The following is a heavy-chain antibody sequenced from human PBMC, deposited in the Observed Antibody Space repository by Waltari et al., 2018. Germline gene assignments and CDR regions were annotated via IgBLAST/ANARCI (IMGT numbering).Heavy chain of an antibody. CDR1: GLPMSPTW. Sequence: QVHLQESGPGLVKPSGTLSLTCDVSGLPMSPTWWSWVRQAPGKGLEWIGEVFHNGVTNYNPSLRGRVTISVDTSKNQFSRQMSYVTAADTAVYFCTKNAAYNLDYWGQGTLVTVSS. J-gene: IGHJ4*02. CDR3: TKNAAYNLDY. D-gene: IGHD2-15*01. CDR2: VFHNGVT. V-gene: IGHV4-4*02.